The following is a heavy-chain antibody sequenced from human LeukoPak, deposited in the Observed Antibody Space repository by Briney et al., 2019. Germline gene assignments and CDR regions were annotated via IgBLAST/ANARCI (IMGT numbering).Heavy chain of an antibody. CDR3: ARGGISLWGMDV. V-gene: IGHV3-33*01. CDR1: GFTFSHYG. J-gene: IGHJ6*02. Sequence: GGSLRLSCAASGFTFSHYGMHWVRQAPGKGLEWVAVIWYDGSEKYYADSVKGRFTISRDNSKNTVYVQMNSLRVEDTAVYYCARGGISLWGMDVWGQGTTVTVSS. CDR2: IWYDGSEK. D-gene: IGHD2-15*01.